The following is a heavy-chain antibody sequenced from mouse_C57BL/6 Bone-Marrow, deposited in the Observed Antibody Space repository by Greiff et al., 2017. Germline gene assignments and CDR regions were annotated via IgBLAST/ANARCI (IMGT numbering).Heavy chain of an antibody. Sequence: QVQLKQSGAELAKPGASVKLSCKASGYTFTSYWMHWVKQRPGQGLEWIGYITPSSGYTKYNQKFKDKATLTADKSSSTAYMQLSSLTYEDSAVYYCALYYSNPYAMDYWGQGTSVTVSS. V-gene: IGHV1-7*01. D-gene: IGHD2-5*01. CDR3: ALYYSNPYAMDY. CDR2: ITPSSGYT. J-gene: IGHJ4*01. CDR1: GYTFTSYW.